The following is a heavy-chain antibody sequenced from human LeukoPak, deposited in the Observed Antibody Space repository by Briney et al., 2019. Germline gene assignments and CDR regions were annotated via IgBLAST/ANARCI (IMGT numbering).Heavy chain of an antibody. CDR3: ARDLGY. CDR2: IYSGGST. V-gene: IGHV3-53*01. Sequence: GGSLRLSCAASGVTVRSHSMSWVRQAPGKGLEWVSVIYSGGSTYYADSVKGRFTISRDNSSNTLYLQMNSLRAEDTAVYYCARDLGYWGQGTLVTVSS. J-gene: IGHJ4*02. CDR1: GVTVRSHS. D-gene: IGHD7-27*01.